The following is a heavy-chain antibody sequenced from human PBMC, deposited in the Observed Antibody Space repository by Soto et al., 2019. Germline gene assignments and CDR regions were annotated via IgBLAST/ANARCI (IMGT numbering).Heavy chain of an antibody. Sequence: PSETLSLTCTVSGDSISGDGYYWSWIRQHPGKGLEWIGYIYYSGTISYSATTYLNPSLKSRVTISVDTSNNQFSLKLSSVTAADTAVFYCARKTVVVANSGAFDIWGQGTMVTVSS. J-gene: IGHJ3*02. CDR1: GDSISGDGYY. D-gene: IGHD1-26*01. V-gene: IGHV4-31*03. CDR3: ARKTVVVANSGAFDI. CDR2: IYYSGTISYSATT.